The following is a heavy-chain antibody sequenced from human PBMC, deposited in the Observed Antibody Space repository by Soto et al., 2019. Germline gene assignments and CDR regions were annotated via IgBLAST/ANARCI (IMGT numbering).Heavy chain of an antibody. CDR1: GFSFSSHG. CDR3: ARDNNWSYDY. CDR2: IGPDGSST. Sequence: PGGCLRLSCAASGFSFSSHGMHWVRQAPGKGLVWVSHIGPDGSSTRDADSVQGRFTISRDNARNTLYLQMNSLRDEDTAVYYCARDNNWSYDYWGQGILVTVSS. D-gene: IGHD1-1*01. J-gene: IGHJ4*02. V-gene: IGHV3-74*01.